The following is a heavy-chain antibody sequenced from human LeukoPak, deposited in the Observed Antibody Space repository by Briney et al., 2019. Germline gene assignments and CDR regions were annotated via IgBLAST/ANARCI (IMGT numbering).Heavy chain of an antibody. CDR3: AGGEYLESDY. D-gene: IGHD2-2*02. J-gene: IGHJ4*02. CDR1: GGSISSSSYY. CDR2: IYYSGST. Sequence: SETLSLTCTVSGGSISSSSYYWGWIRQPPGKGLEWIGSIYYSGSTYYNPSLKSRVTISVDTSKNQFSLKLSSVTAADTAVYYCAGGEYLESDYWGQGTLVTVSS. V-gene: IGHV4-39*01.